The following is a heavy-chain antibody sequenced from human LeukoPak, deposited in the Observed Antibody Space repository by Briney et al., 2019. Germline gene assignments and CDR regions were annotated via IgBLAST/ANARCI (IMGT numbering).Heavy chain of an antibody. CDR3: ARESRTLAAAHDAFDI. Sequence: SESLSLNCAAYAGSIRSSNWWRWVRQPPGKGLERTGDIYHSWSANYNPSLKSRVNISVDKSKNQFSLKLSSVTAADTAVYYCARESRTLAAAHDAFDIGGQGTMVTVSS. V-gene: IGHV4/OR15-8*01. J-gene: IGHJ3*02. CDR1: AGSIRSSNW. CDR2: IYHSWSA. D-gene: IGHD6-13*01.